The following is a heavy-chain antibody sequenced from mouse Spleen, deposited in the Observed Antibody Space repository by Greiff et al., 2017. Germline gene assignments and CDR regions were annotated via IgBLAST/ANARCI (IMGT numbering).Heavy chain of an antibody. D-gene: IGHD4-1*01. CDR3: ARSLTGPFAY. V-gene: IGHV5-17*02. CDR2: ISSGSSTI. Sequence: EVKVEESGGGLVQPGGSRKLSCAASGFTFSSSGMHWVRQAPEKGLEWVAYISSGSSTIYYADTVKGRFTISRDNPKNTLFLQMTSLRSEDTAMYYCARSLTGPFAYWGQGTLVTVSA. J-gene: IGHJ3*01. CDR1: GFTFSSSG.